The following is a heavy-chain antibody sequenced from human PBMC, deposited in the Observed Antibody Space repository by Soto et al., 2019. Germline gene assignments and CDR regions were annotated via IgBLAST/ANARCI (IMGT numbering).Heavy chain of an antibody. V-gene: IGHV4-34*01. CDR1: GGSFSGYY. J-gene: IGHJ2*01. CDR3: ARLFFFVLASGHQVHLLAF. Sequence: SETLSLTCAVYGGSFSGYYWSWIRQPPGKGLEWIGEINHSGSTNYNPSLKSRVTISVDTSKNQFSLKLSSVTGADTAVYYCARLFFFVLASGHQVHLLAFWARGTLVPVSS. D-gene: IGHD2-15*01. CDR2: INHSGST.